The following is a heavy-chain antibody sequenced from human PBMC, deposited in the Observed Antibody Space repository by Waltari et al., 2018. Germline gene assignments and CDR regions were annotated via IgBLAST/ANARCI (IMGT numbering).Heavy chain of an antibody. Sequence: EVQLVGSGGGLVQPGGSLRLSCAASGFNFSTFVMTWVRQAPGRGLEWVSAIDDGAGTTYYADSVKGRFTISRDNSKDTLYLQRNSLRAEDTALYYCVKGGWGDDWGQGTLVTVSS. D-gene: IGHD3-16*01. J-gene: IGHJ4*02. V-gene: IGHV3-23*04. CDR1: GFNFSTFV. CDR3: VKGGWGDD. CDR2: IDDGAGTT.